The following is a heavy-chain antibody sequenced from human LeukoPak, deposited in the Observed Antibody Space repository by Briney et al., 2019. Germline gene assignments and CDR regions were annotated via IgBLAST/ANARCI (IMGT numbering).Heavy chain of an antibody. Sequence: GGSLRLSCAASGFTFSSYAMSWVRQAPGKGLEWVSIIYSGGSTYYADSVKGRFTISRDNSKNTLSLQMNSLRPEDTAVYYCASGRWLQSHWGQGTLVTVSS. D-gene: IGHD5-24*01. CDR3: ASGRWLQSH. V-gene: IGHV3-66*02. J-gene: IGHJ4*02. CDR2: IYSGGST. CDR1: GFTFSSYA.